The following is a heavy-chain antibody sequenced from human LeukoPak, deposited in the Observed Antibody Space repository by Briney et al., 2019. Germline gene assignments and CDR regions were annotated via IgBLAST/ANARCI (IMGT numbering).Heavy chain of an antibody. D-gene: IGHD2-2*01. Sequence: GSLRLSCAASGFTFSTFSMYWVRQAPGKGLEWVALISHSGSEKYYADSVEGRFTISRDNSRNTLYLQMNSLRAEDTAVYYCAKDGYPPGVVVPAAIAGDYWGQGTLVTVSS. CDR2: ISHSGSEK. J-gene: IGHJ4*02. CDR1: GFTFSTFS. V-gene: IGHV3-30-3*01. CDR3: AKDGYPPGVVVPAAIAGDY.